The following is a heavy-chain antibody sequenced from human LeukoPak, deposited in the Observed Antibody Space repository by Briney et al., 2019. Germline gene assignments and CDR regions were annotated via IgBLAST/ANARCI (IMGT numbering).Heavy chain of an antibody. D-gene: IGHD3-10*01. J-gene: IGHJ4*02. V-gene: IGHV4-4*02. Sequence: PSETLSLTCAVSGGSISSSNWWSWVRQPPGKGLEWIWEIYHSGSTNYNPSLKSRVPISVDKSKNQFSLKLSSVAAADTAVYYCASTLVRGWYFDYWGQGTLVTVSS. CDR1: GGSISSSNW. CDR3: ASTLVRGWYFDY. CDR2: IYHSGST.